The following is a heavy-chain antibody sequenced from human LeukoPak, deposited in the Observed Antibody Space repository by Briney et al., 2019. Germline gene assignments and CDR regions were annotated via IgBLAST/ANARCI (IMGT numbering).Heavy chain of an antibody. J-gene: IGHJ4*02. Sequence: GGSLRLSCAASGFTFSTYWMSWVRQAPGKGLEWVANIKHDGSDKKYVDSVKGRFTISRDNAKRSLYLQMNSLRAEDTAVYYCATGSGLWSPDYWGQGTLVTVSS. V-gene: IGHV3-7*02. CDR3: ATGSGLWSPDY. D-gene: IGHD5-18*01. CDR2: IKHDGSDK. CDR1: GFTFSTYW.